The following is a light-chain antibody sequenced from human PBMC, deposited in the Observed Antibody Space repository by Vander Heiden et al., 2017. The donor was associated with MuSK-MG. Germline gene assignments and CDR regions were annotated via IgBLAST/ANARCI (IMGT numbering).Light chain of an antibody. J-gene: IGKJ2*01. Sequence: DVVMTQSPLSLPVTLGQPASISCRSSQSLVYSEGNTYLNWFQQRPGQSPRRLMYKVSNRDAGVPDRVSGSGSGTEVTVEVSRVEAADDGGYYCMQGAQGNKRRVTGTPKASHT. V-gene: IGKV2-30*01. CDR2: KVS. CDR3: MQGAQGNKRRVTGTPKASHT. CDR1: QSLVYSEGNTY.